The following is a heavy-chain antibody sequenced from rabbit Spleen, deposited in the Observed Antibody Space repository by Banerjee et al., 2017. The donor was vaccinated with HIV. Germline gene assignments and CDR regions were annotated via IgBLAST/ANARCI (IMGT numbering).Heavy chain of an antibody. CDR3: ARDLPDVIGWNFGW. CDR1: GFSFSSRYY. D-gene: IGHD4-1*01. J-gene: IGHJ6*01. CDR2: VDAGSGST. V-gene: IGHV1S45*01. Sequence: QEQLEESGGGLVKPGASLTLTCTASGFSFSSRYYMCWVRQAPGKGLEWIGCVDAGSGSTYYASWAKGRFTISKTSSTTVPLQMTSLTAADTATYFCARDLPDVIGWNFGWWGLGTLVTVS.